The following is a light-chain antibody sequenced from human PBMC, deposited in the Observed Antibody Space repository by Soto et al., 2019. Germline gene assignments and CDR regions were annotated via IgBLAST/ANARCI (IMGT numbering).Light chain of an antibody. CDR3: SSYTFSSTLHV. Sequence: QSALTQPASVSGSPGQSITISCTGTSSDVGGYKYVSWYQQHPGKAPKLMIYDVSNRPSGVSDRFSGSKSGNTASLTISGLQAEDGADYYCSSYTFSSTLHVFGTGTKLTVL. V-gene: IGLV2-14*01. CDR2: DVS. J-gene: IGLJ1*01. CDR1: SSDVGGYKY.